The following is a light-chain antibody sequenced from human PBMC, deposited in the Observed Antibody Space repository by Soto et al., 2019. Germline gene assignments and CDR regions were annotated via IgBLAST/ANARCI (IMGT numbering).Light chain of an antibody. J-gene: IGLJ3*02. V-gene: IGLV1-51*01. CDR3: GTWDGSLSAGV. CDR1: SSNIGHHY. Sequence: QSVLTQPPSVSAAPGQKVTISCSGSSSNIGHHYVSWYQHFPGTAPKVLIYDNNNRPSGIPDRFSGSKSGTSATLGITGLQTGDEADYYCGTWDGSLSAGVFGGGTKLTV. CDR2: DNN.